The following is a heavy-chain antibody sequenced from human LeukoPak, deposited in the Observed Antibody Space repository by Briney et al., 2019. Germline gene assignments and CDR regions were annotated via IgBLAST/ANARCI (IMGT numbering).Heavy chain of an antibody. CDR1: GYTFTSYG. Sequence: ASVKVSCKASGYTFTSYGISWVGQAPGQGLEWMGWISAYNGNKNYAQKLQGRVTMTTDTSTSTAYMELRSLRSDDTAVYYCARDIVVVPAATDWFDPWGQGTLVTVSS. D-gene: IGHD2-2*01. CDR2: ISAYNGNK. CDR3: ARDIVVVPAATDWFDP. V-gene: IGHV1-18*01. J-gene: IGHJ5*02.